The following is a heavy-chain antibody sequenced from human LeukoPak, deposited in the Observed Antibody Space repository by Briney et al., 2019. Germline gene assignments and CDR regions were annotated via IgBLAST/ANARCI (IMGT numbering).Heavy chain of an antibody. CDR2: IKLDGSEK. D-gene: IGHD1-26*01. J-gene: IGHJ6*03. CDR3: ARRRFSGSYSSYYYYYYMDV. V-gene: IGHV3-7*03. CDR1: GFTFSSYS. Sequence: QPGRSLSLSCAASGFTFSSYSISWVRQAPGRVLGWVANIKLDGSEKYYVDSVKGRFTISRDNAKNSLYLQMNSLRAEDTDVYYCARRRFSGSYSSYYYYYYMDVWGKGTTVTVSS.